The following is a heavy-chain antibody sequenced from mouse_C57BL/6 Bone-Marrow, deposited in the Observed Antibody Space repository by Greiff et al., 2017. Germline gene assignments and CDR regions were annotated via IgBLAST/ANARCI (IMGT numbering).Heavy chain of an antibody. Sequence: VQLQQSGPELVKPGASVKMSCKASGYTFTDYNMHWVKQSHGKSLEWIGYINPNNGGTSYNQKFKGKATLTVNKSSSTAYMELRSLTSEDSAVYYCVVATDAMDYWGQGTSVTVSS. CDR1: GYTFTDYN. V-gene: IGHV1-22*01. CDR2: INPNNGGT. J-gene: IGHJ4*01. D-gene: IGHD1-1*01. CDR3: VVATDAMDY.